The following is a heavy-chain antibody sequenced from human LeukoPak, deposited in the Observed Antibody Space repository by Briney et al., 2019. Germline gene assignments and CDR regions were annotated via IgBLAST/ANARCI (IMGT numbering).Heavy chain of an antibody. D-gene: IGHD4-17*01. V-gene: IGHV5-51*01. CDR2: IYPDDSDT. J-gene: IGHJ3*02. Sequence: GESLKISCKHSEYSFPNYCVGWVRQMPGKGLEWMGIIYPDDSDTRYSPSFQGRVTISADKSINTAYLEWSSLKASDTAMYYCARRGTDYGVAFDIWGQGTMVTVSS. CDR3: ARRGTDYGVAFDI. CDR1: EYSFPNYC.